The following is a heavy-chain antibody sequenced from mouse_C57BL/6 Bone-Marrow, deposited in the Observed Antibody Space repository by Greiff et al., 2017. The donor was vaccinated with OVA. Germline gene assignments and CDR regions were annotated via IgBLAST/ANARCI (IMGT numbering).Heavy chain of an antibody. J-gene: IGHJ2*01. CDR3: AREGLGTVVADY. D-gene: IGHD1-1*01. CDR1: GYTFTSYW. V-gene: IGHV1-61*01. CDR2: IYPSDNET. Sequence: VKLQQPGAELVRPGSSVKLSCKASGYTFTSYWMDWVKQRPGQGLEWIGNIYPSDNETHYNQKFKDKATLTVDKSSSTAYMQLSSLTSEDSAVYYCAREGLGTVVADYWGQGTTLTVSS.